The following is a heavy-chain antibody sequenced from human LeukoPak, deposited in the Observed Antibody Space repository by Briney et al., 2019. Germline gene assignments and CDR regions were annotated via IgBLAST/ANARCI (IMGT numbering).Heavy chain of an antibody. Sequence: SETLSLTCTVSGGSISSGSYYWAWVRQPPGKGLEWIGRIYYSGSTYHNPSLKSRVTISVDTSKDQFSLRLNSVTAADTAVYYCARDSSSYDFWSGYRPRGYFDLWGRGTLVTVSS. V-gene: IGHV4-39*02. D-gene: IGHD3-3*01. J-gene: IGHJ2*01. CDR2: IYYSGST. CDR1: GGSISSGSYY. CDR3: ARDSSSYDFWSGYRPRGYFDL.